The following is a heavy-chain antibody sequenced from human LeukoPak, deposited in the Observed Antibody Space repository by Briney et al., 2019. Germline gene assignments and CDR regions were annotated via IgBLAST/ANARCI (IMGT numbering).Heavy chain of an antibody. Sequence: ASVKVSCKASGYTFTNFYMHWVRQAPGQGLEWMGMINPNDGSTSYAQRLRGRVTMTRDTSTSTFYMELSTLRYEDTAIYYCARGSYYYMDVWGKGTTVTISS. V-gene: IGHV1-46*04. CDR3: ARGSYYYMDV. CDR2: INPNDGST. CDR1: GYTFTNFY. J-gene: IGHJ6*03.